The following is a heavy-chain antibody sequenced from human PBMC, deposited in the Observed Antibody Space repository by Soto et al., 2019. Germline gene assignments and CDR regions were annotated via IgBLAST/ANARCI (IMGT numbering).Heavy chain of an antibody. CDR1: GFTFSSYW. D-gene: IGHD3-9*01. Sequence: EVQLVESGGGLVQPGGSLRLSCAASGFTFSSYWMSWVRQAPGKGLEWVANIKQDGSEKYYVDSVKGRFTISRDNAKNSMYLQMNSLRAEDTAVYYCARENFRPTFESPYFDDPSVYSFDYWGQGTLVTVSS. V-gene: IGHV3-7*01. J-gene: IGHJ4*02. CDR2: IKQDGSEK. CDR3: ARENFRPTFESPYFDDPSVYSFDY.